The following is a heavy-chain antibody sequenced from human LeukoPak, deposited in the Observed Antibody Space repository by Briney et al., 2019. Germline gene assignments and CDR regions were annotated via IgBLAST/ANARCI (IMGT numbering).Heavy chain of an antibody. V-gene: IGHV3-7*01. CDR1: GFTFSSYW. CDR3: ARSLSLYRGHFDY. J-gene: IGHJ4*02. Sequence: GGSLRLSCAASGFTFSSYWMSWVRQAPGKGLEWVANIKQDGSEKYYVDSVKGRFTISRDNAKNSLYLQMNSLRAEDTAVYYCARSLSLYRGHFDYWGQGTLVTVSS. D-gene: IGHD3-16*02. CDR2: IKQDGSEK.